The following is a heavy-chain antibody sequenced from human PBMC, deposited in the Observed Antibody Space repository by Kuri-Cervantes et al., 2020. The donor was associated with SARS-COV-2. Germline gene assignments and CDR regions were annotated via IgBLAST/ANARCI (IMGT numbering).Heavy chain of an antibody. V-gene: IGHV4-38-2*01. CDR1: GYSISSGYY. Sequence: ESLKISCAVSGYSISSGYYWGWIRQPPGKGLEWIGSIYHSGSTYYNPSLKSRVTISVDTSKNQFSLKLSSVTAADTAVYYCARHDADYSSGWYDYWGQGTLVTVSS. J-gene: IGHJ4*02. CDR2: IYHSGST. CDR3: ARHDADYSSGWYDY. D-gene: IGHD6-19*01.